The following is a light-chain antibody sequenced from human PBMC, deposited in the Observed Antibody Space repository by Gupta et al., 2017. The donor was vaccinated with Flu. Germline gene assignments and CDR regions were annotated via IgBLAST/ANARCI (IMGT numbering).Light chain of an antibody. Sequence: GQMARITCAGEAVTEKYVYWYQQKAGQSPVIMIYKDTKRPSGIPERFSGSTSGTTVTLTIRGVQPEDEADYYCLSADSSGTYWVFGGGTRLTVV. CDR2: KDT. CDR3: LSADSSGTYWV. V-gene: IGLV3-16*01. CDR1: AVTEKY. J-gene: IGLJ3*02.